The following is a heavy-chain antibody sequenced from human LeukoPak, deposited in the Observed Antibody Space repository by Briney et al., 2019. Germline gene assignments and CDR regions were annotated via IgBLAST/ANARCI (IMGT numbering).Heavy chain of an antibody. CDR3: ARGAGYDYVWESYRFFDY. J-gene: IGHJ4*02. V-gene: IGHV1-18*01. Sequence: ASVKVSCKTSNYTIGSYGIIWVRQAPGQGLEWMGWINSNNGKTHFAQKIQGRVTMTVDTYTNTAHMELRSLNSDDTAVYYCARGAGYDYVWESYRFFDYWGQGALVTVSS. D-gene: IGHD3-16*02. CDR1: NYTIGSYG. CDR2: INSNNGKT.